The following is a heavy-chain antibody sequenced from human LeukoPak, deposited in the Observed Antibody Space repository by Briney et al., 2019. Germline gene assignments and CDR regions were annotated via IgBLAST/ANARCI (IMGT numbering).Heavy chain of an antibody. D-gene: IGHD3-16*01. CDR2: IRSKAYGRTT. CDR3: TRGWGNPAYYYYYMDV. Sequence: GGSLRLSYTASGFTFGDYAMSWVRQAPRKGREWVGFIRSKAYGRTTEYAASVKGRFTISRDDSKSIAYLQMNSLKTEDTAVYYCTRGWGNPAYYYYYMDVWGKGTTVTVSS. CDR1: GFTFGDYA. J-gene: IGHJ6*03. V-gene: IGHV3-49*04.